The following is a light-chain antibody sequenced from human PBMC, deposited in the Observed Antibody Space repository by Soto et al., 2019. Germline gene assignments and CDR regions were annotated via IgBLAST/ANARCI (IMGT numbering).Light chain of an antibody. CDR1: PAIASF. CDR2: GAS. V-gene: IGKV1-9*01. Sequence: IQLTQSPSSLSASVGDRVTITCRASPAIASFLAWYQQKPGTAPKLLIYGASTLQSGVPSRFSGSRSGTYFTLTISSLQPEDIATYYCQKYDDVPQFGPGTKVDF. CDR3: QKYDDVPQ. J-gene: IGKJ3*01.